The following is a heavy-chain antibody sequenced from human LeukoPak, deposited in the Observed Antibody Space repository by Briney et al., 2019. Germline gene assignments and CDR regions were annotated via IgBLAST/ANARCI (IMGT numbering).Heavy chain of an antibody. Sequence: GGSLRLSCAASGFMLSDHYMDWVRQAPGEGLEWVGRSRDKANSYTTEYAASVKGRFTISSDASKNSLYLQMNSLKTADTAVYYCTRGLGGYDYGEFDYWGQGTLVTVSS. CDR1: GFMLSDHY. V-gene: IGHV3-72*01. D-gene: IGHD5-12*01. CDR3: TRGLGGYDYGEFDY. J-gene: IGHJ4*02. CDR2: SRDKANSYTT.